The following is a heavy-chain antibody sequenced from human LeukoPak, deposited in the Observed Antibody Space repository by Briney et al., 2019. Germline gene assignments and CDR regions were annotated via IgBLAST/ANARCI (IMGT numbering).Heavy chain of an antibody. CDR2: INSDGSST. J-gene: IGHJ1*01. CDR3: AKEDAEYFQH. CDR1: GFTFSSYW. Sequence: PGGSLRLSCAASGFTFSSYWMHWVRRAPGKGLVWVSRINSDGSSTSYADSVKGRFTISRDNAKNTLYLQMNSLRGEDTAVYYCAKEDAEYFQHWGRGTLVTVSS. V-gene: IGHV3-74*01.